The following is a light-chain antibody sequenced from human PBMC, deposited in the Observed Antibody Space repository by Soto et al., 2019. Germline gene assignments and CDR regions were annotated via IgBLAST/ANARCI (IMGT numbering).Light chain of an antibody. V-gene: IGKV3-11*01. CDR2: DAS. CDR1: QSVSSY. CDR3: QQRSNWPIT. Sequence: EIVLTQSPATLSLSPGEGATLSCSASQSVSSYLAWYQQKPGQAPRLLIYDASNRATGIPARFSGSGSGTDFTLTISSLEPEDFAVYYCQQRSNWPITCGQGTRLEIK. J-gene: IGKJ5*01.